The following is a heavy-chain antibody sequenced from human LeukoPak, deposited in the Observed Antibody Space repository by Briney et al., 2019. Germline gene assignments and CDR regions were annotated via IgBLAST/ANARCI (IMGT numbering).Heavy chain of an antibody. CDR2: TYYGSKWYN. CDR1: GDSVSSNSAA. CDR3: ARAKGRSPLFDF. V-gene: IGHV6-1*01. D-gene: IGHD6-13*01. J-gene: IGHJ4*02. Sequence: SQTLSLTCAISGDSVSSNSAAWNWIRQSPSRGLEWLGRTYYGSKWYNDYAVSVKGRIAINPDTSKNQFALQLNAVTPEDTAVYYCARAKGRSPLFDFWGQGTLVTVSS.